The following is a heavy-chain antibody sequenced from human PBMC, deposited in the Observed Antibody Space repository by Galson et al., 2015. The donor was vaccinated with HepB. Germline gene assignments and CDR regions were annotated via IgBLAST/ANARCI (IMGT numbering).Heavy chain of an antibody. Sequence: LRLSCAGSGFTFSRYAMNWVRQAPGKGLGWVSYISKGGDIIFYADSVKGRFTISRDTAQNSVSLLMNNLRADDTAVYYCARVSLRAFDIWGQGTLVTVSS. V-gene: IGHV3-48*01. CDR3: ARVSLRAFDI. J-gene: IGHJ3*02. CDR1: GFTFSRYA. CDR2: ISKGGDII. D-gene: IGHD3-10*01.